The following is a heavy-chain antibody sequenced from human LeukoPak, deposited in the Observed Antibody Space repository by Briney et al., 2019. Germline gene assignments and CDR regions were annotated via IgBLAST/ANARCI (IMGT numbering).Heavy chain of an antibody. CDR2: IKQDGSEK. J-gene: IGHJ4*02. CDR3: VRGGRGERPNY. V-gene: IGHV3-7*01. CDR1: GFSISDYW. Sequence: GGSLRLSCAASGFSISDYWMNWVRQAPGKGLEWVANIKQDGSEKKYVDSVKGRFTISRDNAKNSVYLQMNSLGVEDTAVYYCVRGGRGERPNYWGQGTQVTVSS. D-gene: IGHD1-26*01.